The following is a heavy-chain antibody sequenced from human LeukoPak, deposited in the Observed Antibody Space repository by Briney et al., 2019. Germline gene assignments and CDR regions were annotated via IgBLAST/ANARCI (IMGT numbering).Heavy chain of an antibody. V-gene: IGHV4-34*01. CDR2: INHSGST. CDR1: GGSFSGYY. J-gene: IGHJ3*02. Sequence: SETLSLTCAVYGGSFSGYYWSWIRQPPGKGLEWIGEINHSGSTNYNPSLKSRVTMSLDTSKNQVSLKLSSVTAADTAVYYCARQGAAAVHGGSFDIWGQGTMVTVSS. D-gene: IGHD2-2*01. CDR3: ARQGAAAVHGGSFDI.